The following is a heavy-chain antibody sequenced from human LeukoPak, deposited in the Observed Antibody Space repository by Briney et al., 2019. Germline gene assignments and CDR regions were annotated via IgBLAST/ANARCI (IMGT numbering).Heavy chain of an antibody. CDR3: ARNVDTAMVYDRYFDY. D-gene: IGHD5-18*01. J-gene: IGHJ4*02. Sequence: WASVKVSCKASGYTFTSYYMHWVRQAPGQGLEWMGIINPSGGSTSYAQKFQGRVTMTRDMSTSTVYMELSSLRSEDTAVYYCARNVDTAMVYDRYFDYWGQGTLVTVSS. CDR2: INPSGGST. CDR1: GYTFTSYY. V-gene: IGHV1-46*01.